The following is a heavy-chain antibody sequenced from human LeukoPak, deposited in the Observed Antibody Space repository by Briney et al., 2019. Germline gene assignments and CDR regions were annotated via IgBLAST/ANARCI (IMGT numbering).Heavy chain of an antibody. Sequence: PGGSLRLSCAASGFTFSNYVMSWVRQAPGKGLEWVSAIGGGATTYYADYVKGRFTISRDNSKNTLYLQMNSLRAEDTAVYYCAKAPWEYGSGSYYNLHFDYWGQGTLVTVSS. V-gene: IGHV3-23*01. CDR3: AKAPWEYGSGSYYNLHFDY. J-gene: IGHJ4*02. CDR1: GFTFSNYV. D-gene: IGHD3-10*01. CDR2: IGGGATT.